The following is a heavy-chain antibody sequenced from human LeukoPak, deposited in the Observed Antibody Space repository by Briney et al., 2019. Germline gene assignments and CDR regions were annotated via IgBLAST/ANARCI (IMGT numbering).Heavy chain of an antibody. D-gene: IGHD5-18*01. J-gene: IGHJ4*01. V-gene: IGHV1-2*06. CDR2: INPNSGDT. CDR1: GYTLTVYY. Sequence: ASVKVSCKASGYTLTVYYIHWVRQAPGQGLEWMGRINPNSGDTNFAQKFQGRVTMTRDTSISTAYMDLSGLRPDDTAVYYCAREGSGYTYGRGSYFDYWGHGILVTASS. CDR3: AREGSGYTYGRGSYFDY.